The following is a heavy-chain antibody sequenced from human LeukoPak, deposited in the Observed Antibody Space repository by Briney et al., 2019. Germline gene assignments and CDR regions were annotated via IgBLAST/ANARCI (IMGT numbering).Heavy chain of an antibody. CDR3: ARDPTVVTRFDY. V-gene: IGHV4-38-2*02. Sequence: PSETLSLTCTVSGYSISSDYYWGWIRQPPGKGLEWIGSIYHSGSTYYNPSLKSRVTISVDTSKNQFSLKLSSVTAADTAVYYCARDPTVVTRFDYWGQGILVTVSS. D-gene: IGHD4-23*01. CDR1: GYSISSDYY. CDR2: IYHSGST. J-gene: IGHJ4*02.